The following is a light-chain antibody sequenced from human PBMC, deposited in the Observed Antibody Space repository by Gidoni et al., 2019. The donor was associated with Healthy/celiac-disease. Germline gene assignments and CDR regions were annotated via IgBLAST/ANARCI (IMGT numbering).Light chain of an antibody. CDR1: SSDVGSYNL. Sequence: QSALTQPASVSGSPGQSITISCTGTSSDVGSYNLVSWYHQHQGKAPKRMIYEVSKRPSGVSNRFSGSKAGNTASLTISGLQAEDEADYYCCSYAGSSTFVVFGGGTKLTVL. J-gene: IGLJ2*01. V-gene: IGLV2-23*02. CDR2: EVS. CDR3: CSYAGSSTFVV.